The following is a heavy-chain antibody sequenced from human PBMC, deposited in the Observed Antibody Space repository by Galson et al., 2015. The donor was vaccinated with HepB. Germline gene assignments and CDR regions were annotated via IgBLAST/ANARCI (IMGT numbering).Heavy chain of an antibody. CDR2: ISSRTYGATT. CDR1: GFTFGDFA. Sequence: SLRLSCAASGFTFGDFAMSWFRQAPGKGLEWVGSISSRTYGATTEYAASVKGRFTISRDDPKSIAYLQVNSLKTEDTALYYCTREGYCTNSVCPHYYYPYMDVWGKGTTVTVSS. J-gene: IGHJ6*03. V-gene: IGHV3-49*03. D-gene: IGHD2-8*01. CDR3: TREGYCTNSVCPHYYYPYMDV.